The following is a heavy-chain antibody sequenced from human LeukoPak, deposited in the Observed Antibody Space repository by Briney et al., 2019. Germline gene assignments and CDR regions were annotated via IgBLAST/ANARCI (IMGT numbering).Heavy chain of an antibody. J-gene: IGHJ4*02. Sequence: SVKVSCKASGGTFISYAISWVRQAPGQGLEWMGGIIPIFGTANYAQKFQGRVTITADKSTSTAYMELSSLRSEDTAVYYCARGRTYYYDSSGYERNYYFDYWGQGTLVTVSS. D-gene: IGHD3-22*01. V-gene: IGHV1-69*06. CDR2: IIPIFGTA. CDR1: GGTFISYA. CDR3: ARGRTYYYDSSGYERNYYFDY.